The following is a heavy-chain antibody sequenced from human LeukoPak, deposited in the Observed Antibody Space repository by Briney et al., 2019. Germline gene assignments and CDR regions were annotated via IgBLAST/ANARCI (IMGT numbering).Heavy chain of an antibody. J-gene: IGHJ4*02. CDR1: GFTFSSYA. CDR2: ISNSGGNT. V-gene: IGHV3-23*01. CDR3: VLKVRFDY. D-gene: IGHD2-15*01. Sequence: GGSLRLSCAASGFTFSSYAMSWVRQAPGKGLEWVSAISNSGGNTYYADSVKGRFTISRDNSKDTLSLQMNSLGAEDTAVYYCVLKVRFDYWGQGTLVTVSS.